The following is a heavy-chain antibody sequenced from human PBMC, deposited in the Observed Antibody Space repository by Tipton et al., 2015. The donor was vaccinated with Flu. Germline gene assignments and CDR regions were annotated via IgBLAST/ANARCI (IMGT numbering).Heavy chain of an antibody. CDR3: ANSYARGGFAD. V-gene: IGHV4-61*05. CDR1: SGSIRSTNYF. J-gene: IGHJ4*02. D-gene: IGHD2-15*01. CDR2: ISYSGRT. Sequence: GLVKPSETLSLTCTVSSGSIRSTNYFCAWIRQPPGKGLESIGYISYSGRTDYNPSLRSRVTMSIDTSKNQFSLKLSSVTAADTAVYFCANSYARGGFADWGQGTLVTVSS.